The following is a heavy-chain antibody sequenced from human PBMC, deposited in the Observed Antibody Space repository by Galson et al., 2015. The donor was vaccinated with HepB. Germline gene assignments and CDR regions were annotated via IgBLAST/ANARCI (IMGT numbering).Heavy chain of an antibody. Sequence: SLRLSCAASGFTFSSDAMAWVRQAPGKGLEWVSGISASADRTYHGDSVKGRFTISRDNSKNTLYLQMKSLRAEDTAVYHCAKVGWLWKEIDCWGQGTLVTVSS. CDR1: GFTFSSDA. CDR3: AKVGWLWKEIDC. V-gene: IGHV3-23*01. D-gene: IGHD5-24*01. J-gene: IGHJ4*02. CDR2: ISASADRT.